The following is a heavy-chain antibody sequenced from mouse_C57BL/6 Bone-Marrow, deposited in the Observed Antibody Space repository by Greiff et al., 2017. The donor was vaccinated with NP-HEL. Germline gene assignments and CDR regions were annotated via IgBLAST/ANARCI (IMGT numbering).Heavy chain of an antibody. CDR1: GFSLTSYG. D-gene: IGHD2-3*01. V-gene: IGHV2-5*01. J-gene: IGHJ2*01. Sequence: VQLQQSGPGLVQPSQSLSITCTVSGFSLTSYGVHWVRQSPGKGLEWLGVICRGGSTDYNAAFMSRLSITKDNYKSQVFFKMNSLQADDTAIYYCAKNGGYDGYSHFDYWGQGTTLTVSS. CDR3: AKNGGYDGYSHFDY. CDR2: ICRGGST.